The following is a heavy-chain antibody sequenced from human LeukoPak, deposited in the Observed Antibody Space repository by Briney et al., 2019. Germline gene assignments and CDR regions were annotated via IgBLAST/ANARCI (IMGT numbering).Heavy chain of an antibody. J-gene: IGHJ4*02. Sequence: GGSLRLSCAASGFTFNSYGIHWVRQAPGKGLEWVAVIWYDGSNKYYADSVKGRFTISRDNSKNTLYLQMNSLRAEDTAVYSCARGVATNRYYFDYWGQGTLVTVSS. CDR3: ARGVATNRYYFDY. V-gene: IGHV3-33*01. D-gene: IGHD5-12*01. CDR1: GFTFNSYG. CDR2: IWYDGSNK.